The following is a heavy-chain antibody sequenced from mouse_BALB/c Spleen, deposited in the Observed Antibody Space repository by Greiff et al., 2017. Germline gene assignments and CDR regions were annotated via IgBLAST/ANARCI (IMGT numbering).Heavy chain of an antibody. V-gene: IGHV1S56*01. CDR2: IYPGNVNT. CDR3: ATGSSYLYYYAMDY. D-gene: IGHD1-1*01. J-gene: IGHJ4*01. Sequence: QVHVKQSGPELVKPGASVRISCKASGYTFTSYYIHWVKQRPGQGLEWIGWIYPGNVNTKYNEKFKGKATLTADKSSSTAYMQLSSLTSEDSAVYFCATGSSYLYYYAMDYWGQGTSVTVSS. CDR1: GYTFTSYY.